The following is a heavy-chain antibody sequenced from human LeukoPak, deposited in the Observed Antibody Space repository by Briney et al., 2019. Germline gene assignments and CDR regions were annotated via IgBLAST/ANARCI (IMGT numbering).Heavy chain of an antibody. V-gene: IGHV3-7*01. CDR1: GFIFSTYW. CDR3: ARESLLRPYFDY. J-gene: IGHJ4*02. D-gene: IGHD4-17*01. Sequence: GGSLRLSCAASGFIFSTYWMSWVRQAPGKGLECVANIKQDGSETHYVDSVKGRFTISRDNAKNSLYLQVNSLRAKDTAVYYCARESLLRPYFDYWGQGTLVTVSS. CDR2: IKQDGSET.